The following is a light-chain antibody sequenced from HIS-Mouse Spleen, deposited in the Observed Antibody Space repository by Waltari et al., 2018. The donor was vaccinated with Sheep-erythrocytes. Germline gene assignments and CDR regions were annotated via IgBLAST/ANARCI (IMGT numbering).Light chain of an antibody. V-gene: IGKV3-20*01. J-gene: IGKJ2*01. Sequence: EIVLTQSPGTLSLSPGERATLSCRASQSVSSSYLAWYQQKPVQAPRLLIYGASSSATGIPDRFSGSGSGTDFTLTISRLEPEDFAVYYCQQYGSSPTFGQGTKLEIK. CDR1: QSVSSSY. CDR2: GAS. CDR3: QQYGSSPT.